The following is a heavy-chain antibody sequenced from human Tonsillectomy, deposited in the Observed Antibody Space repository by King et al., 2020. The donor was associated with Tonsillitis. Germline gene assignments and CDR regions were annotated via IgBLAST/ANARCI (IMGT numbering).Heavy chain of an antibody. V-gene: IGHV3-15*07. CDR2: IKTKTDGGTT. D-gene: IGHD6-19*01. J-gene: IGHJ4*02. CDR3: TTDYSSGWYGDFDY. CDR1: GFTFTNAW. Sequence: VQLVESGGGLVQPGGSLRLSCAASGFTFTNAWMNLVRQAPGKGLEWVGRIKTKTDGGTTYYAVPVKGRFTISRDDSKTTLYLHMDSLNTEDTAVYYCTTDYSSGWYGDFDYWGQGTLVTVSS.